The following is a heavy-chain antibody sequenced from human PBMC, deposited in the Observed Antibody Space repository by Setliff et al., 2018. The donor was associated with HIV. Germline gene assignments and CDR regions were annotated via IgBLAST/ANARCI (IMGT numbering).Heavy chain of an antibody. D-gene: IGHD3-22*01. CDR2: VYTSGSP. CDR1: GGSISSGSFY. V-gene: IGHV4-61*02. CDR3: ARSRLHYYDSSGYYPSYFDY. J-gene: IGHJ4*02. Sequence: SETLSLTCTVSGGSISSGSFYWSWIRQPAGKGLEWIGRVYTSGSPNYNPSLKSRVTISLDTSKNQFSLELTAVTAADTAVYYCARSRLHYYDSSGYYPSYFDYWGQGTLVTVSS.